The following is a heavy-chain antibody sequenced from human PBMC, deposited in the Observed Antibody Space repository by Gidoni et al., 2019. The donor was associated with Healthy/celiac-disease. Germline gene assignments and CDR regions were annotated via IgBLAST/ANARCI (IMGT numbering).Heavy chain of an antibody. CDR3: ASRQQLVLGAFDI. J-gene: IGHJ3*02. CDR2: IYYSGST. CDR1: GGSISSSSYY. D-gene: IGHD6-13*01. V-gene: IGHV4-39*01. Sequence: QLQLQESGPGLVKPSETLSLTCTVSGGSISSSSYYWGWIRQPPGKGLEWIGSIYYSGSTYYNPSLKSRVTISVDTSKNQFSLKLSSVTAADTAVYYCASRQQLVLGAFDIWGQGTMVTVSS.